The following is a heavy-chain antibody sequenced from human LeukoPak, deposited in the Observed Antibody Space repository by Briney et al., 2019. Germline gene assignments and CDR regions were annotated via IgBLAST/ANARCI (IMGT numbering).Heavy chain of an antibody. CDR1: GDSISRMNYY. V-gene: IGHV4-39*01. CDR2: LYSRGST. D-gene: IGHD4-17*01. CDR3: TTHEFGDYEDNF. Sequence: SETLSLTCSVSGDSISRMNYYWDWIRQSPGQGLEWIGTLYSRGSTFYNPSLESRVTMSVDTSKNEFTLRLNSVTAADTAVYFCTTHEFGDYEDNFWGQGTLVTVSS. J-gene: IGHJ4*02.